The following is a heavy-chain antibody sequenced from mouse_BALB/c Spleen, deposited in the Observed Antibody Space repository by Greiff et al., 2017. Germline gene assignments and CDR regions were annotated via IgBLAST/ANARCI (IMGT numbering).Heavy chain of an antibody. D-gene: IGHD1-1*01. CDR1: GYSFTGYF. CDR3: ARTTVVARGDYFDY. V-gene: IGHV1-20*02. J-gene: IGHJ2*01. Sequence: EVQLVESGPELVKPGASVKISCKASGYSFTGYFMNWVMQSHGKSLEWIGRINPYNGDTFYNQKFKGKATLTVDKSSSTAHMELRSLASEDSAVYYCARTTVVARGDYFDYWGQGTTLTVSS. CDR2: INPYNGDT.